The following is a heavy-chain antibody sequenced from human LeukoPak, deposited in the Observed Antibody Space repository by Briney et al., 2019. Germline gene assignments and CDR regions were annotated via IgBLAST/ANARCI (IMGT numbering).Heavy chain of an antibody. Sequence: GGSLRLSCAASGFIVSSNYMSWVRQAPGKGLEWVSVIYSDGSAYYADSVKGRFTISRDNSKNTLYLQMNSLRAEDTAVYYCAKDISGWYGSFAFDIWGQGTMVTVSS. V-gene: IGHV3-53*01. CDR2: IYSDGSA. D-gene: IGHD6-19*01. CDR1: GFIVSSNY. J-gene: IGHJ3*02. CDR3: AKDISGWYGSFAFDI.